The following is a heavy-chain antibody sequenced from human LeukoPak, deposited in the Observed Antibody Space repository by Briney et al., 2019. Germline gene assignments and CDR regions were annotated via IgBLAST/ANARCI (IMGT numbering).Heavy chain of an antibody. CDR3: ARDGYNHGDFDY. V-gene: IGHV3-53*01. D-gene: IGHD5-24*01. J-gene: IGHJ4*02. CDR1: GFSVSNNY. CDR2: IYSRGGT. Sequence: GGSLRLSCAISGFSVSNNYMNWVRQAPGKGLEWVSLIYSRGGTSYADSVKGRFTISRDNSKNTLYLQMNSLRAEDTAVYYCARDGYNHGDFDYWGQGTLVTVSS.